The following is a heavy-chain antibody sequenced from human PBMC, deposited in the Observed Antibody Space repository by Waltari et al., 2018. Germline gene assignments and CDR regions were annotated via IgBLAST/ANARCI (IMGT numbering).Heavy chain of an antibody. CDR2: INHSART. D-gene: IGHD6-19*01. CDR1: GGSFSGYY. CDR3: ARVRTVAGIWLVDY. V-gene: IGHV4-34*01. Sequence: QVQLQQWGAGLLKPSETLSLTCAVYGGSFSGYYWSWIRQPPGKGLEWIGEINHSARTNYNPSLKSRVTISVDTSKNQFSLKLSSVTAADTAVYYCARVRTVAGIWLVDYWGQGTLVTVSS. J-gene: IGHJ4*02.